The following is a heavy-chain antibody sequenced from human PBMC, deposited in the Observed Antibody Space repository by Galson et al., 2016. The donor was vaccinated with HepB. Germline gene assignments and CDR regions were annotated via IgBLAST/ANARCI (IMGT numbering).Heavy chain of an antibody. V-gene: IGHV1-69*10. CDR1: GGTFSSYA. J-gene: IGHJ5*02. D-gene: IGHD2-2*02. CDR3: ASSNFNCSSTSCYINWFDP. CDR2: IIPILGIA. Sequence: SVKVSCKPSGGTFSSYAISWVRQAPGQGLEWMGGIIPILGIANYAQKFQGRVTITADKSTSTAYMELSSLRSEDTAVYYCASSNFNCSSTSCYINWFDPWGQGTLVTVSS.